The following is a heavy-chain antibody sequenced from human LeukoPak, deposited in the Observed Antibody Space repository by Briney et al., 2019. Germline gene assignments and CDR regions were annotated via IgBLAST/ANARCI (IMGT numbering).Heavy chain of an antibody. CDR2: IRSKAYGGTT. V-gene: IGHV3-49*04. CDR3: TGTTVTTVDYFDY. J-gene: IGHJ4*02. CDR1: GFTFGDYA. D-gene: IGHD4-17*01. Sequence: GGSLRLSCTASGFTFGDYAMSWVRQAPGKRLEWVGFIRSKAYGGTTEYAASVKGRFTISRDDSKSIAYLQMNSLKTEDTAVYYCTGTTVTTVDYFDYWGQGTLVTVSS.